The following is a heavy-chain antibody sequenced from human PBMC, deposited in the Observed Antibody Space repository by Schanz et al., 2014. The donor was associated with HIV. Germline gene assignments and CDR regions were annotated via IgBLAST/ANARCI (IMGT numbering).Heavy chain of an antibody. Sequence: QVQLVESGGDLVKPGGSLRLSCAASEFIFNDYYMNWIRQSPERGLEWVSYISVSGSDVNYADSVRGRFTMSRDNDKKSVYLQMNSLRVEDTAVYYCARRSRFGYGSGSYDLDYWGQGTLVTVSS. D-gene: IGHD3-10*01. CDR1: EFIFNDYY. V-gene: IGHV3-11*01. J-gene: IGHJ4*02. CDR2: ISVSGSDV. CDR3: ARRSRFGYGSGSYDLDY.